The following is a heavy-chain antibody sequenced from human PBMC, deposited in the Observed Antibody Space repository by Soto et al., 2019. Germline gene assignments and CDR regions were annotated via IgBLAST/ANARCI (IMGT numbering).Heavy chain of an antibody. CDR2: ISGSGGST. CDR3: AKDRYYYDSSGYRYFDY. CDR1: GFTFSSYA. J-gene: IGHJ4*02. V-gene: IGHV3-23*01. Sequence: PGGSLRLSCAASGFTFSSYAMSWVRRAPGKGLEWVSAISGSGGSTYYADSVKGRFTISRDNSKNTLYLQMNSLRAEDTAVYYCAKDRYYYDSSGYRYFDYWGQGTLVTVSS. D-gene: IGHD3-22*01.